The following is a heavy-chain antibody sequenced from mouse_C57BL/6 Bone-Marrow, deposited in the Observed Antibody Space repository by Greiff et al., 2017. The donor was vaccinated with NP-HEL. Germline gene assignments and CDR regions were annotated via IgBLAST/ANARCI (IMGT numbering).Heavy chain of an antibody. Sequence: VKLMESGPELVKPGASVKISCKASGYAFSSSWMNWVKQRPGKGLEWIGRIYPGDGDTNYNGKFKGKATLTADKSSSTAYMQLSSLTSEDSAVYFCARRRFDYWGQGTTLTVSS. CDR3: ARRRFDY. J-gene: IGHJ2*01. V-gene: IGHV1-82*01. CDR1: GYAFSSSW. CDR2: IYPGDGDT.